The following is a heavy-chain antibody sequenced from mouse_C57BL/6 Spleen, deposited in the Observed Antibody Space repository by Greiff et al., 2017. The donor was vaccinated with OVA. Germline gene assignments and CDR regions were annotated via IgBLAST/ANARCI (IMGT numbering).Heavy chain of an antibody. Sequence: VQLQQSGPELVKPGASVKISCKASGYAFSSSWMNWVKQRPGKGLERIGRIYPGDGDTNYNGKFKGKATLTADKSSSTAYMQLSSLTSEDSAVYFCARSKGMDYWGQGTSVTVSS. J-gene: IGHJ4*01. CDR3: ARSKGMDY. CDR1: GYAFSSSW. V-gene: IGHV1-82*01. CDR2: IYPGDGDT.